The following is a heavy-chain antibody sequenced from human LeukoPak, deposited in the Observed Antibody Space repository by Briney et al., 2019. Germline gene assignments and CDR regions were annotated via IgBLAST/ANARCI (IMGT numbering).Heavy chain of an antibody. CDR2: IYYSGST. CDR3: ARAGGYSYGSYDY. Sequence: SETLSLTCTVSGGSISSHYWSWIRQPLGKGLEWIGYIYYSGSTNYNPSLKSRVTISVDTSKNQFSLKLSSVTAADTAVYYCARAGGYSYGSYDYWGQGTLVTVSS. V-gene: IGHV4-59*11. J-gene: IGHJ4*02. CDR1: GGSISSHY. D-gene: IGHD5-18*01.